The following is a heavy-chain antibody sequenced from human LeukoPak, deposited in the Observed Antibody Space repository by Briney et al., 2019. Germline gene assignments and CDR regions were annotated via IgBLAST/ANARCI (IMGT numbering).Heavy chain of an antibody. V-gene: IGHV3-30*02. CDR1: GFTFSSYG. CDR3: AKELRFLEWLPMGYFDY. J-gene: IGHJ4*02. Sequence: GGSLRLSCAASGFTFSSYGMHWVRQAPGKGLEWVAFIRYDGSNKYYADSVKGRFTISRDNSKNTLYLQMNSLRAEDTAVYYCAKELRFLEWLPMGYFDYWGQGTLVTVSS. CDR2: IRYDGSNK. D-gene: IGHD3-3*01.